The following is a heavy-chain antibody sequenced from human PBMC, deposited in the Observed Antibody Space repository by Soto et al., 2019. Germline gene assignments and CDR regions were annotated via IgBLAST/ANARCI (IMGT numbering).Heavy chain of an antibody. CDR3: ARGPYGDNAFDI. CDR2: IAPHRDGT. Sequence: APVKVSCKAPRYSFTDYYMHWIRQAPGQGLEWMGWIAPHRDGTEFAQKFQGRITLTGDTSTSTAYMELKGLTSADTAVYFCARGPYGDNAFDIWGQGTVVTVSS. J-gene: IGHJ3*02. V-gene: IGHV1-2*02. D-gene: IGHD4-17*01. CDR1: RYSFTDYY.